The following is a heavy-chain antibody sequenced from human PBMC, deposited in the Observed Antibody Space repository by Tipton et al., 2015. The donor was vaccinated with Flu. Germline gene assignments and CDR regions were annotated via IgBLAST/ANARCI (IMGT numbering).Heavy chain of an antibody. V-gene: IGHV3-66*01. CDR1: GFTVSSNY. CDR3: ARSPRRFWSTTMIFFDY. J-gene: IGHJ4*02. CDR2: IYSGGST. D-gene: IGHD3-3*01. Sequence: TASGFTVSSNYMNWVRQAPGKGLEWVSVIYSGGSTYYAYYADSVRGRFTISRDNSKNTLYLQMNSLRAEDTAVYYCARSPRRFWSTTMIFFDYWGQGALVTVSS.